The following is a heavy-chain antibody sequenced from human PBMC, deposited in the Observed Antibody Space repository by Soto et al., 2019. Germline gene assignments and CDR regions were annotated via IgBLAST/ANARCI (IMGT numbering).Heavy chain of an antibody. J-gene: IGHJ6*02. Sequence: EVQLVESGGGLVQPGGSLRLSCAASGFFFSNYWMHWVRQAPGKGLGWVSRIESDGSSTRYADSVKGRFTISRDNAKNMLYLQMNSLRAEDTAVYYCASDLFGSGSFAYYYGMDVWGQGTTVTVSS. V-gene: IGHV3-74*01. CDR1: GFFFSNYW. CDR2: IESDGSST. CDR3: ASDLFGSGSFAYYYGMDV. D-gene: IGHD3-10*01.